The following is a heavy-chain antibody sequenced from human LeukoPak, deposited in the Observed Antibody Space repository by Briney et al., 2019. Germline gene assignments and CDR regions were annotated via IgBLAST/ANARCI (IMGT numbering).Heavy chain of an antibody. J-gene: IGHJ4*02. CDR1: GYTFTSYA. D-gene: IGHD6-13*01. Sequence: ASVKVSCKASGYTFTSYAMNWVRQAPGQGLEWMGWINTNTGNPTYAQGFTGRFVFSLGTSVSTAYLQISSLKAEDTAVYYCASEGAVAAPPFDYWGQGTLVTVSS. CDR3: ASEGAVAAPPFDY. CDR2: INTNTGNP. V-gene: IGHV7-4-1*02.